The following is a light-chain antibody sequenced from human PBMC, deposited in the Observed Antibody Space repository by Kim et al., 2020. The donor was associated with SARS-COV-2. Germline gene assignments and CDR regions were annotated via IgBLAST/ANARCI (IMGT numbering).Light chain of an antibody. J-gene: IGLJ3*02. CDR1: RSNIGRNT. Sequence: QLVLTQPPSASGTPGQRITISCSGGRSNIGRNTVNWYQHLPGAAPKLLIYANNQRPSGVPVRFSGSKSGTSASLAISGLQSEDEADYYCAVWDDSLRGVFGGGTQLTVL. CDR3: AVWDDSLRGV. V-gene: IGLV1-44*01. CDR2: ANN.